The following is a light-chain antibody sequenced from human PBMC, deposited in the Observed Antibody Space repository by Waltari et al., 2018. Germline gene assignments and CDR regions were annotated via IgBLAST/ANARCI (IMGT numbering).Light chain of an antibody. Sequence: DIQMTQSPSSLSASVGDRVTITCRASQSISSYLNWYQQKPGKAPKLLIYAASSLQSWVPSRFSGSGSGTDFTFTISSLQPEDFATYYCQQSYSTPRTFGQGTKVEIK. CDR1: QSISSY. V-gene: IGKV1-39*01. CDR3: QQSYSTPRT. CDR2: AAS. J-gene: IGKJ1*01.